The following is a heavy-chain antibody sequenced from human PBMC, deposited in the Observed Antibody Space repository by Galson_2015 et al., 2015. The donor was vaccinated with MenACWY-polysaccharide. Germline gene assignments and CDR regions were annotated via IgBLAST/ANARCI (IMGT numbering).Heavy chain of an antibody. V-gene: IGHV3-33*08. CDR1: GFTFGSYA. CDR3: ARDACSSVNCYSYFFYYMDV. CDR2: ISSDGKNA. D-gene: IGHD2-2*01. Sequence: SLRLSCAASGFTFGSYAIHWARQAPGKGLEWVALISSDGKNAYYADSVRGRFTISRDNSKKTVSLEMNRLRNDDTAVYFCARDACSSVNCYSYFFYYMDVWGKGTTVSVSS. J-gene: IGHJ6*03.